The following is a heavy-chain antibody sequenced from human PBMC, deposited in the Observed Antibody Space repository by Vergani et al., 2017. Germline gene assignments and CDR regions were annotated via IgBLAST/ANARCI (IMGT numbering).Heavy chain of an antibody. V-gene: IGHV3-11*04. Sequence: LEESGGGSVKPGGSLRLSCAASGFKFSDYYMSWIRQASGKGLEWVSYISSSGNTIYYADSVKGRFTISRDNAKNSLYLQMNSLRAEDTAVYYCARDFPGEHWFDPWGQGTLVTVSS. D-gene: IGHD2-21*01. J-gene: IGHJ5*02. CDR3: ARDFPGEHWFDP. CDR1: GFKFSDYY. CDR2: ISSSGNTI.